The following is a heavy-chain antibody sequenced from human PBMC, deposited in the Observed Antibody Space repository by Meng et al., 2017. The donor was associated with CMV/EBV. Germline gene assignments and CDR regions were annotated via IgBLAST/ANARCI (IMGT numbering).Heavy chain of an antibody. J-gene: IGHJ4*02. V-gene: IGHV3-21*01. D-gene: IGHD3-3*01. CDR3: ARDSAYYDFWSGNPLLDY. CDR2: ISSSSSYI. Sequence: LSLTCAASGFTFSSYSMNWVRQAPGKGLEWVSSISSSSSYIYYADSVKGRFTISRDSAKNSLYLQMNSLRAEDTAVYYCARDSAYYDFWSGNPLLDYWGQGTLVTVSS. CDR1: GFTFSSYS.